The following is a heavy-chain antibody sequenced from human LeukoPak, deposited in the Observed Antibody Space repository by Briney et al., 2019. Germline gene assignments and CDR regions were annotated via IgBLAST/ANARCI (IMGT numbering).Heavy chain of an antibody. Sequence: ASVKVSCKASGYTFTSYYMHWVRQAPGQGLEWMGIINPSGGSTSYAQKFQGRVTMTRDMSTSTVYMELSSLRSEDTAVYYCARDSPNVLLWFGPDHWGQGTLVTVSS. CDR1: GYTFTSYY. V-gene: IGHV1-46*01. CDR2: INPSGGST. J-gene: IGHJ4*02. CDR3: ARDSPNVLLWFGPDH. D-gene: IGHD3-10*01.